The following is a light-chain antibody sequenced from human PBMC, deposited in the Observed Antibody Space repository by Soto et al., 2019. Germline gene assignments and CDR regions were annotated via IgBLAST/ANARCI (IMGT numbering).Light chain of an antibody. CDR1: QSVSSSY. J-gene: IGKJ4*01. V-gene: IGKV3-20*01. Sequence: IVLSQSPGTLSLSTGERATLSCRASQSVSSSYLAWYQQKPGQAPRLLIYGASSRATGIPDRFSGSGSGADFTLTISRLEPEDIAVYYCQRYGSGPRPTLGGGTNVDTK. CDR3: QRYGSGPRPT. CDR2: GAS.